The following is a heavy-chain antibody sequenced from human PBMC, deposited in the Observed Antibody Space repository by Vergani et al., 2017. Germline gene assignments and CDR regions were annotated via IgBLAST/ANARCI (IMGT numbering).Heavy chain of an antibody. CDR2: ISSSSSYI. CDR3: AKALYDILTGHDY. V-gene: IGHV3-21*04. D-gene: IGHD3-9*01. Sequence: EVQLVESGGGLVKPGGSLRLSCAASGFTFSIYSMNWVRQAPGKGLEWVSSISSSSSYIYYADSVKGRFTISRDNSKNTLYLQMNSLRAEDTAVYYCAKALYDILTGHDYWGQGTLVTVSS. CDR1: GFTFSIYS. J-gene: IGHJ4*02.